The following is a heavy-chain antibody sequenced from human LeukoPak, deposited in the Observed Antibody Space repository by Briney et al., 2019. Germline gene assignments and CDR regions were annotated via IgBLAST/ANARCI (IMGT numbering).Heavy chain of an antibody. V-gene: IGHV1-18*01. CDR3: ARGDYYDSSGYDY. D-gene: IGHD3-22*01. Sequence: GASVKVSCKASGFTFATYLISWVRQAPAQGLEWMGRISVHNGNTNYARKLQGRVSLATDTSTTTVYMELRSLTSDDTAVYYCARGDYYDSSGYDYWGQGTLVTVSS. J-gene: IGHJ4*02. CDR2: ISVHNGNT. CDR1: GFTFATYL.